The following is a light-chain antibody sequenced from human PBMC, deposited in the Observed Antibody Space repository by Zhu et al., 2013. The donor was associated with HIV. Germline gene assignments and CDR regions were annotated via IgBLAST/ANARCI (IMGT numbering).Light chain of an antibody. J-gene: IGKJ2*01. CDR2: WAS. CDR3: QHYYTTPYT. Sequence: DIVMTQSPDSLVVSLGERATINCKSSQSILYNSNDRNYLAWYKQKPGQPPKLLIYWASTRESGVSDRFSGSGSGTDFSLTISSLQAEDVAIYYCQHYYTTPYTFGQGTKLEIK. CDR1: QSILYNSNDRNY. V-gene: IGKV4-1*01.